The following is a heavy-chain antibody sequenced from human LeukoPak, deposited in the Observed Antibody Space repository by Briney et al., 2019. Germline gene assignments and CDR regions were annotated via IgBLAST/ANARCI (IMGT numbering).Heavy chain of an antibody. V-gene: IGHV3-30*02. Sequence: GGSLRLSCVASGFTFSAYGMHWVRQAPGKGLEWVAFIRYDGSKKYYADSVKGRFTISRDNSKNTLYLQMNSLRAEDTAVYYCAKDRARVRYFDWLFSPYFDYWGQGTLVTVSS. CDR2: IRYDGSKK. D-gene: IGHD3-9*01. CDR1: GFTFSAYG. CDR3: AKDRARVRYFDWLFSPYFDY. J-gene: IGHJ4*02.